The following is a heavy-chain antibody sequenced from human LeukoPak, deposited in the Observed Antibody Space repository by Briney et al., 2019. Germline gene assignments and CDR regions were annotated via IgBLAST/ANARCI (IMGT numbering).Heavy chain of an antibody. J-gene: IGHJ4*02. CDR3: AKERSVAYAILTGYSLGY. Sequence: PGGSLRLSCAASGFTFSSYAMSWVRQAPGKGLEWVSGISGSGRSTYYADSVKGRFTISRDNSKNTLYLQMNSLRAEDTAVYYCAKERSVAYAILTGYSLGYWGQGTLVTVSS. CDR1: GFTFSSYA. V-gene: IGHV3-23*01. CDR2: ISGSGRST. D-gene: IGHD3-9*01.